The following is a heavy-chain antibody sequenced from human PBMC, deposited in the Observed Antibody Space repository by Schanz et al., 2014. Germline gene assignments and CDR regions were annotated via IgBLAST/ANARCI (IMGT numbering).Heavy chain of an antibody. J-gene: IGHJ2*01. D-gene: IGHD5-18*01. CDR3: GRAGTGMAGWYFEL. CDR2: REGGGGT. CDR1: GFSVGNKY. V-gene: IGHV3-66*02. Sequence: EVQLVESGGGLVQPGGSLRLSCAASGFSVGNKYMNWVRQAPGKGLEWVSALREGGGGTHYADSVRGRFTISRDNSKNTLFLQMSSLRVDDMAVYYCGRAGTGMAGWYFELWGHGTLVTVSS.